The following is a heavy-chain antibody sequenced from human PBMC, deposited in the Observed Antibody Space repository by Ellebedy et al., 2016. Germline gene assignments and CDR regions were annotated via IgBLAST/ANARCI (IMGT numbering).Heavy chain of an antibody. J-gene: IGHJ4*02. Sequence: ASVKVSXXASGYTFTSYDINWVRQATGQGLEWMGWMNPNSGNTGYAQKFQGRVTITADKSTSTAYMELSSLRSEDTAVYYCARVVYGDPVGPDYWGQGTLVTVSS. CDR3: ARVVYGDPVGPDY. V-gene: IGHV1-8*01. CDR2: MNPNSGNT. CDR1: GYTFTSYD. D-gene: IGHD4-17*01.